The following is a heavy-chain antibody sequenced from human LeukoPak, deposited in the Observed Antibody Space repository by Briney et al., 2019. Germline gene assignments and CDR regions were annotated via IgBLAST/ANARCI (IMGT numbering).Heavy chain of an antibody. CDR2: IKVDGSEE. CDR3: ARNTAAIVLRYFYFYMDV. D-gene: IGHD2-2*02. V-gene: IGHV3-7*01. J-gene: IGHJ6*03. CDR1: GFAFHNYW. Sequence: HPGGSLRLSCAASGFAFHNYWMSWVRQAPGKGLEWVANIKVDGSEEYYVDSVKGRFTISRDNAKSSLYLQMNSLRAEDTAVYYCARNTAAIVLRYFYFYMDVWGKGTTVTVSS.